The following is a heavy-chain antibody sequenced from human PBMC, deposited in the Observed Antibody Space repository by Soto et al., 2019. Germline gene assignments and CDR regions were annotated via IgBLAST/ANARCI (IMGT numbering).Heavy chain of an antibody. CDR1: GYTFTSYG. D-gene: IGHD4-17*01. CDR2: ISAYNGNT. CDR3: AREGRDYGDYYDYFDY. J-gene: IGHJ4*02. V-gene: IGHV1-18*04. Sequence: SVKVSCKASGYTFTSYGISWVRQAPVQGLEWMGWISAYNGNTNYAQKLQGRVTMTTDTSTSTAYMELRSLRSDDTAVYYCAREGRDYGDYYDYFDYWGQGTLVTVSS.